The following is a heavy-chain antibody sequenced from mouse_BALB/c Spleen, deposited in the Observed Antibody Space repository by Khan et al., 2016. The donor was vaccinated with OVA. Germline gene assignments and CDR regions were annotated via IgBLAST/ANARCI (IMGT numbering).Heavy chain of an antibody. CDR3: TRWSYGFAY. J-gene: IGHJ3*01. Sequence: LQQPGSELVRPGASVKLSCKASGYTFTSYWMHWVKQRPGQGLEWIGDIYPGSGSTNYAEKFKSKATLTVDTSSSTAYMQLSSLTSEDSAVYYCTRWSYGFAYWGKGTRVTVSA. CDR1: GYTFTSYW. CDR2: IYPGSGST. V-gene: IGHV1S22*01. D-gene: IGHD2-12*01.